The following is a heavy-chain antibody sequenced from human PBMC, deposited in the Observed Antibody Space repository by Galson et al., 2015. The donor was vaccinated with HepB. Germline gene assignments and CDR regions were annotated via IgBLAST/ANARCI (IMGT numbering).Heavy chain of an antibody. V-gene: IGHV3-9*01. Sequence: SLRLSCAASGFTFDDYAMHWVRHAPGKGLEWVSGISWNSGSIGYADSVKGRFTISRDNAKNSLYLQMNSLRAEDTALYYCAKDHYSGYDSGCPGDWGQGTLVTVSS. CDR1: GFTFDDYA. CDR3: AKDHYSGYDSGCPGD. J-gene: IGHJ1*01. CDR2: ISWNSGSI. D-gene: IGHD5-12*01.